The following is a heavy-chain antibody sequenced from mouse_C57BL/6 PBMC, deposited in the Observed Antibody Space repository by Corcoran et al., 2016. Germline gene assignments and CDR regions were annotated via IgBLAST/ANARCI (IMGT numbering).Heavy chain of an antibody. J-gene: IGHJ2*01. V-gene: IGHV14-2*01. CDR2: IDPEDGET. CDR1: GYNIKDYY. CDR3: ARSWENPLDY. Sequence: EVQLQQSGAELVKPGASVKLSCIASGYNIKDYYMHWVKQRTEQGLERIGRIDPEDGETKYAPKLQGKATITADTSSNTAYLQLSSLTSEDTAVYYCARSWENPLDYWGQGTTLTVSS. D-gene: IGHD4-1*01.